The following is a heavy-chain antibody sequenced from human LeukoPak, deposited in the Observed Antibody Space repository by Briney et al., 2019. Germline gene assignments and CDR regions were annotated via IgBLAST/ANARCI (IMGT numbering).Heavy chain of an antibody. CDR2: INPNSGGT. CDR1: GYTFTGYY. V-gene: IGHV1-2*02. J-gene: IGHJ5*02. CDR3: ARDSGGDIVVVPAAVRLTNWFDP. Sequence: ASVKVSCKASGYTFTGYYMHWVRQAPGQGLEWMGWINPNSGGTNYAQKFQGRVTMTRDTSISTAYMELSRLRSDDTAVYYCARDSGGDIVVVPAAVRLTNWFDPWGQGTLVTVSS. D-gene: IGHD2-2*01.